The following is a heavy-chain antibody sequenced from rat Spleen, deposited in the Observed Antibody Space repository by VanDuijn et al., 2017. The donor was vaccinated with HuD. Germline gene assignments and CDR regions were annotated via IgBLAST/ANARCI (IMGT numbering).Heavy chain of an antibody. CDR1: GFTFSSFP. J-gene: IGHJ2*01. CDR2: ISHDGRNT. V-gene: IGHV5-29*01. CDR3: ARGWDY. Sequence: EVQLVESGGGFVQPGRSLKLSCAASGFTFSSFPMAWVRQAPKKGLEWVATISHDGRNTYYRDSVKGRFTISRDNAKSTLYLQMDSLRSEDTATYYCARGWDYWGQGVMVTVSS. D-gene: IGHD1-12*02.